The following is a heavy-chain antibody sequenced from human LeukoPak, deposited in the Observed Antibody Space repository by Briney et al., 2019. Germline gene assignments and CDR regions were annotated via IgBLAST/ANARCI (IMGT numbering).Heavy chain of an antibody. J-gene: IGHJ4*02. CDR3: ARSLWPEDY. D-gene: IGHD2-21*01. CDR2: INPDGSAR. CDR1: GFTYSSFY. V-gene: IGHV3-7*03. Sequence: GVSLRLSCAASGFTYSSFYMSWVRQAPGKGLEWVANINPDGSARYYADSVRGRFTISRDNAKNSMYLQMNSLRAEDSAVYYCARSLWPEDYWGQGTLVTVSS.